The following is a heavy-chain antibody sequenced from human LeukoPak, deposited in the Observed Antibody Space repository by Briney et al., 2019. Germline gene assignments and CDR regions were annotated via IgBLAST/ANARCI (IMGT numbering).Heavy chain of an antibody. CDR1: GLIVSSNY. CDR3: ARALNGFDI. Sequence: GGSLRLACAASGLIVSSNYMTWVGQAPGKGLEWVSVIYSGGSIYYADSVKGRFTISRDNSRNTLYLQMNSLRAEDTAVYYCARALNGFDIWGPGTLVTVSS. V-gene: IGHV3-53*01. CDR2: IYSGGSI. J-gene: IGHJ3*02.